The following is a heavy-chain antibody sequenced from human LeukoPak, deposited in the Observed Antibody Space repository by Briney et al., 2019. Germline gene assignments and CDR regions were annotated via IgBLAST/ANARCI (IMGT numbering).Heavy chain of an antibody. J-gene: IGHJ6*03. CDR2: IKQDGSEK. Sequence: GGSLRLSCAASGFTFSSYSMNWVRQAPGKGLEWVANIKQDGSEKYYVDSVKGRFTISRDNAKNSLYLQMNSLRAEDTAVYYCARRKKDIVVVPAASSPTPSGSYYYYYYMDVWGKGTTVTVSS. CDR3: ARRKKDIVVVPAASSPTPSGSYYYYYYMDV. D-gene: IGHD2-2*01. CDR1: GFTFSSYS. V-gene: IGHV3-7*01.